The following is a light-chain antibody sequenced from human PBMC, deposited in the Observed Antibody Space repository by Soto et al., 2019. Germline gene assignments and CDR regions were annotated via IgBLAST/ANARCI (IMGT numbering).Light chain of an antibody. CDR2: DNS. Sequence: QSVLTQPPSVSGAPGQRVTISCTGSSSNIGAGYDVHWYQQLPGTAPKLLIYDNSNRPSGVPDRFSGPKSGTSASLAITGLQAEDEADYYCQSYDRSLSGSRFFGTGTKLTVL. V-gene: IGLV1-40*01. CDR1: SSNIGAGYD. CDR3: QSYDRSLSGSRF. J-gene: IGLJ1*01.